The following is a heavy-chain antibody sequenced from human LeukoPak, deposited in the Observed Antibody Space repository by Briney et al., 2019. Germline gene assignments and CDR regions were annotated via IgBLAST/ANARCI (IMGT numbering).Heavy chain of an antibody. CDR3: ARPRGAVTTRSFDY. J-gene: IGHJ4*02. V-gene: IGHV4-34*01. D-gene: IGHD4-11*01. CDR2: INHSGST. Sequence: SETLSLTCAVYGGSFSGYYWSWIRQPPGKGLEWSGEINHSGSTNYNPSLKSRVTISVDTSKNPFSLNLSSVTAADTAVYYCARPRGAVTTRSFDYWGQGTLVTVSS. CDR1: GGSFSGYY.